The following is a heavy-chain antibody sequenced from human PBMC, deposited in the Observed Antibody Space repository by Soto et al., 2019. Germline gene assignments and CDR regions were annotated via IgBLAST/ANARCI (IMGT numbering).Heavy chain of an antibody. J-gene: IGHJ6*03. V-gene: IGHV3-11*01. D-gene: IGHD2-15*01. Sequence: GGSLRLSCAASGFTFSDYYMSWIRQAPGKGLEWVSYISSSGSTIYYADSVKGRFTISRDNAKNSLYLQMNSLRAEDTAVYYCASNRMRCSGGSCYYYYYYYMDVWGKGTTVTVSS. CDR1: GFTFSDYY. CDR2: ISSSGSTI. CDR3: ASNRMRCSGGSCYYYYYYYMDV.